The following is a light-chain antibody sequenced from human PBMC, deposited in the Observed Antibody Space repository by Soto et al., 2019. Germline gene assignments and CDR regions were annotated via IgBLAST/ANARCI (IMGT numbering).Light chain of an antibody. V-gene: IGLV1-47*01. CDR2: RNN. CDR1: SSNIGSNY. Sequence: QSVLTQPPSASETPGQRVTISCSGSSSNIGSNYVYWYQQLPGTAPKLLIYRNNQRPSGVPDRFSGSKSGTSASLAISGLRSEDEADYYCAAWDDSLSGWVFGGGTQVTVL. CDR3: AAWDDSLSGWV. J-gene: IGLJ3*02.